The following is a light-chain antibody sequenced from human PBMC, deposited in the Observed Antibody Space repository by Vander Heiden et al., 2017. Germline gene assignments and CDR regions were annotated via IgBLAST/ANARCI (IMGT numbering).Light chain of an antibody. CDR3: QVWDTNTVL. CDR1: NIGSKF. CDR2: RDS. Sequence: SNDLTQPPSVSVALGPTATISCGGNNIGSKFVHWYQLRPGQAPVLVISRDSVRPSGIPERFSGSDSGNTATLTISRAQAGDEAVYYCQVWDTNTVLFGGGTKLTVL. J-gene: IGLJ2*01. V-gene: IGLV3-9*01.